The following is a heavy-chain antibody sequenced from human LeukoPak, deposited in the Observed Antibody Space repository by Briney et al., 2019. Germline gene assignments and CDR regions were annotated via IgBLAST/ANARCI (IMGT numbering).Heavy chain of an antibody. CDR1: GFTFTTYG. Sequence: GGSLRLSCAASGFTFTTYGMHWVRQAPGKGLEWLAVISFDGSGQYYADSVKGRFTISRDDSKNMLYLQMNSLRVEDTAVYYCARDLNLGTTDSYWGQGTLVTISS. D-gene: IGHD1-14*01. CDR2: ISFDGSGQ. V-gene: IGHV3-30*03. J-gene: IGHJ4*02. CDR3: ARDLNLGTTDSY.